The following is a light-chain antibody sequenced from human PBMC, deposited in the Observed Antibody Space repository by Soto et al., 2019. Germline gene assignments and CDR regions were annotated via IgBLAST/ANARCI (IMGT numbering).Light chain of an antibody. CDR1: SSDVGAYNY. V-gene: IGLV2-14*01. CDR2: EVR. Sequence: QYALTQPASVSGSPGQSITISCTGTSSDVGAYNYVSWYQQHPGKAPKLMIYEVRNRPSGVSDRFSGSRSGNTASLTISGLQAEDESDYYCSSYTSSSTWVFGGGTKLTVL. J-gene: IGLJ3*02. CDR3: SSYTSSSTWV.